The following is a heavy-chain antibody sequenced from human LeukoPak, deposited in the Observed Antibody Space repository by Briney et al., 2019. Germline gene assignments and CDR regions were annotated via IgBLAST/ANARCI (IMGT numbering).Heavy chain of an antibody. D-gene: IGHD5-12*01. CDR2: INPKSGGT. CDR1: GYTFTSYD. Sequence: ASVKVSCKASGYTFTSYDISWVRQATEQGLEWMGWINPKSGGTNYAQRFLGRVTMTRDTSISTAYMDLSSLRSDDTAVYYCARASLQSSYEGYEYFQYWGQGTLVTVSS. J-gene: IGHJ1*01. V-gene: IGHV1-2*02. CDR3: ARASLQSSYEGYEYFQY.